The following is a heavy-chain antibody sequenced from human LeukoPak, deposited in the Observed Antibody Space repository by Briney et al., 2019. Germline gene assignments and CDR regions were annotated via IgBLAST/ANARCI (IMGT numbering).Heavy chain of an antibody. D-gene: IGHD5-18*01. CDR1: GGSISSSSYN. J-gene: IGHJ4*02. V-gene: IGHV4-39*01. Sequence: SETLSLTCTVSGGSISSSSYNWGWIRQPPGKGLEWIGEINHRGSTNYNPSLKRRVTISVDTSKNQFSLKLSSVTAADTAVYYCARHRAGYSYGLNRPFDYWGQGTLVTVSS. CDR3: ARHRAGYSYGLNRPFDY. CDR2: INHRGST.